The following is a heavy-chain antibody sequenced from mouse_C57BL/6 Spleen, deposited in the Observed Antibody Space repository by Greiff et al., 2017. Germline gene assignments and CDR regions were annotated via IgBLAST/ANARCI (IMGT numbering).Heavy chain of an antibody. V-gene: IGHV1-61*01. Sequence: VQLQQPGAELVRPGSSVKLSCKASGYTFTSYWMDWVKQRPGQGLEWIGNIYPSDSETHYTQKFKDKATLTVDKSSSTAYMQLSSLTSEDSAVYYCARCYYGNWDFDVWGTETTVTVAS. J-gene: IGHJ1*03. CDR1: GYTFTSYW. CDR2: IYPSDSET. D-gene: IGHD2-1*01. CDR3: ARCYYGNWDFDV.